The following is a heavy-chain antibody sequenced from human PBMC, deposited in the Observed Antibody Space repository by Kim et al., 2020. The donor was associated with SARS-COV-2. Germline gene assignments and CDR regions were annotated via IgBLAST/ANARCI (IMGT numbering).Heavy chain of an antibody. D-gene: IGHD2-2*01. CDR3: ARLYCSSTSCYYYYYGMDV. CDR2: INHSGST. CDR1: GGSFSGYY. J-gene: IGHJ6*02. Sequence: SETLSLTCAVYGGSFSGYYWSWIRQPPGKGLEWIGEINHSGSTNYNPSLKSRVTISVDTSKNQFSLKLSSVTAADTAVYYCARLYCSSTSCYYYYYGMDVWGQGTTVTVSS. V-gene: IGHV4-34*01.